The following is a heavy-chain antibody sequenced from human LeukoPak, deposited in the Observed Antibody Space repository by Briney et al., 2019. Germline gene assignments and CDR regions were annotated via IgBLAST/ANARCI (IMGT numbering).Heavy chain of an antibody. J-gene: IGHJ4*02. CDR3: ATEIGSSSWLNPRGY. CDR1: GYTLTELS. D-gene: IGHD6-13*01. V-gene: IGHV1-24*01. Sequence: GASVKVSCKVSGYTLTELSMHCVRQAPGKGLEWMGGFDPEDGETIYAQKFQGRVTMTEDTSTDTAYMELSSLRSEDTAVYYCATEIGSSSWLNPRGYWGQGTLVTVSS. CDR2: FDPEDGET.